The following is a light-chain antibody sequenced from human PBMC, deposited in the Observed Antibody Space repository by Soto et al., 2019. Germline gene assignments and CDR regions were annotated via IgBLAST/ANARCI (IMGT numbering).Light chain of an antibody. J-gene: IGKJ4*01. CDR3: QQSSTVSLT. CDR1: QSITTY. V-gene: IGKV1-39*01. Sequence: DIQMTQSPSSLSAPVGDRVTITCRASQSITTYLHWYQQKPGKAPKLLIYGASNLQTGVPSRFSGSGFGTDFTLTITTLQPEDFATYYCQQSSTVSLTFGGGTKVEI. CDR2: GAS.